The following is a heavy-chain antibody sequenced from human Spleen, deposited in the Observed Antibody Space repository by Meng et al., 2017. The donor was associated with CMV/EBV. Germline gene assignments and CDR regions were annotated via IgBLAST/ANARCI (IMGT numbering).Heavy chain of an antibody. CDR3: ARGAVWFRDSTAFFDY. D-gene: IGHD3-10*01. CDR2: TNSNGRST. CDR1: GYSFQHFH. J-gene: IGHJ4*02. Sequence: SGYSFQHFHMRWLRPAPAQRLEWVGLTNSNGRSTGYAQKVQARVLLPRVTSTNPVYMELSRLRSEDTAVYYCARGAVWFRDSTAFFDYWGQGGLVTVSS. V-gene: IGHV1-46*02.